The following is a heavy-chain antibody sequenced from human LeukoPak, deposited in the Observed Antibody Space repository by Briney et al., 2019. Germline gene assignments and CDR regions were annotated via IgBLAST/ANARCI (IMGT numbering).Heavy chain of an antibody. CDR2: IYYSGST. D-gene: IGHD3-10*01. Sequence: PSETLSLTCTVSGGSISSYYWSWIRQPPGKGLEWIGYIYYSGSTNYNPSLKSRVTISVDTSKNQFSLKLSSVTAADTAVYYCARHRGYYGSGSKVDYWGQGSLVTVSS. CDR1: GGSISSYY. J-gene: IGHJ4*02. V-gene: IGHV4-59*08. CDR3: ARHRGYYGSGSKVDY.